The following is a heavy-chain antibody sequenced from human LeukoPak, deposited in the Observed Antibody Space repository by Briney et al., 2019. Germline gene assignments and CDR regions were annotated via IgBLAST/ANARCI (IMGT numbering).Heavy chain of an antibody. CDR1: GYPFTNYG. CDR3: ARDTNSAGDLTWFDP. CDR2: ISAYNGDR. D-gene: IGHD2-2*01. V-gene: IGHV1-18*04. Sequence: ASVKVSCKASGYPFTNYGVTWVRPAPGQGPEWIGWISAYNGDRNYVQKFQGRVTMTTDTSTSTAYMELRNLTSDDSATYYCARDTNSAGDLTWFDPWGQGTLVTVFS. J-gene: IGHJ5*02.